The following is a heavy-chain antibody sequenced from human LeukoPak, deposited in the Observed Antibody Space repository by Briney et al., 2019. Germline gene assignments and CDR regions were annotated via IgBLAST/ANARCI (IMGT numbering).Heavy chain of an antibody. CDR2: IYTSGST. V-gene: IGHV4-4*07. D-gene: IGHD6-13*01. J-gene: IGHJ5*02. CDR3: ARDGSSSWYGDWFDP. CDR1: GGSISSYY. Sequence: SETLSLTCTVSGGSISSYYWSWIRQPAGKGLEWIGRIYTSGSTNYNPSLKSRVTMSVDTSKNQFSLKLSSVTAADTAVYYCARDGSSSWYGDWFDPWGQGTLVTVSS.